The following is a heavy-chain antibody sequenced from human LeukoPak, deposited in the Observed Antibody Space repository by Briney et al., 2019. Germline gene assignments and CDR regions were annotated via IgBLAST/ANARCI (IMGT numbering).Heavy chain of an antibody. Sequence: GGSLRLSCAASGFTFSSYGMHWVRQAPGKGLEWVAVISYDGSNKYYADSVKGRFTISRDNSKNTLYLQVNSLRAEDTAVYYCARGGYYFDYWGQGTLVTVSS. CDR1: GFTFSSYG. D-gene: IGHD3-10*01. CDR2: ISYDGSNK. J-gene: IGHJ4*02. CDR3: ARGGYYFDY. V-gene: IGHV3-30*03.